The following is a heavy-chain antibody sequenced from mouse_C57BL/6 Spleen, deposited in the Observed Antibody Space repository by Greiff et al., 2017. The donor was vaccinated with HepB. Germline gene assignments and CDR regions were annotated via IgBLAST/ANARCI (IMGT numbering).Heavy chain of an antibody. Sequence: EVQLQQSGTVLARPGASVKMSCKTSGYTFTSYWMHWVKQRPGQGLEWIGAIYPGNSDTSYNQKFKGKAKLTAVTSASTAYMELSSLTNEDSAVYYCTMYYGSSYEFAYWGQGTLVTVSA. V-gene: IGHV1-5*01. CDR3: TMYYGSSYEFAY. CDR1: GYTFTSYW. CDR2: IYPGNSDT. J-gene: IGHJ3*01. D-gene: IGHD1-1*01.